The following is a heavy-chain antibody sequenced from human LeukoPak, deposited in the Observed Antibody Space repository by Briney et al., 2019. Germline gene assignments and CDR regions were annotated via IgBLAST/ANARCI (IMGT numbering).Heavy chain of an antibody. V-gene: IGHV3-23*01. CDR2: ISYSGSST. Sequence: GGSLRLSCAASGFTFSSYAMSWVRQAPGKGLEWVSAISYSGSSTYYADSVKGRFTISRDNSKNTLYLQMNGLRAEDTAVYYCAKVDPGYSSGRGYWGQGTLVTVSS. CDR1: GFTFSSYA. D-gene: IGHD6-19*01. CDR3: AKVDPGYSSGRGY. J-gene: IGHJ4*02.